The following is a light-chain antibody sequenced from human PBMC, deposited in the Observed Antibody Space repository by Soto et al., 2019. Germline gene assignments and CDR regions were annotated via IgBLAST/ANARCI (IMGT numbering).Light chain of an antibody. CDR1: TGAVTSGHY. CDR2: DTS. J-gene: IGLJ2*01. Sequence: QAVVTQEPSLTVSPGGTFTLTCGSSTGAVTSGHYPYRFQQKPGQAPRTLIFDTSNKHSYTPARFSGSLLGGKAALTLSGAQPEDEADYYCLLSYSAIGVFGGGTKLTVL. V-gene: IGLV7-46*01. CDR3: LLSYSAIGV.